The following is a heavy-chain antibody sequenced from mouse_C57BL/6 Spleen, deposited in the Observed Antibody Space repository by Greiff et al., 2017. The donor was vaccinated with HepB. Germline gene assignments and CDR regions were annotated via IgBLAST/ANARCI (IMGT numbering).Heavy chain of an antibody. CDR2: IYPRSGNT. V-gene: IGHV1-81*01. D-gene: IGHD1-1*01. CDR1: GYTFTSYG. CDR3: AFITTVVARAFDY. J-gene: IGHJ2*01. Sequence: QVQLKESGAELARPGASVKLSCKASGYTFTSYGISWVKQRTGQGLEWIGEIYPRSGNTYYNEKFKGKATLTADKSSSTAYMELRSLTSEDSAVYFCAFITTVVARAFDYWGQGTTLTVSS.